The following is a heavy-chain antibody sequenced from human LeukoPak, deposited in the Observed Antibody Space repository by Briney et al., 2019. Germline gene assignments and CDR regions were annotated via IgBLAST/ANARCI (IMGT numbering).Heavy chain of an antibody. J-gene: IGHJ4*02. CDR3: ARDNKWEIFAFDY. Sequence: SVKVSCEVSGYTLTELSMHWVRQAPGQGLEWMGGIIPIFGTPKYAQKFQGRITITADESTSTAYMELSSLRSEDTAVYYCARDNKWEIFAFDYWGQGTLVTVSS. CDR2: IIPIFGTP. D-gene: IGHD1-26*01. V-gene: IGHV1-69*13. CDR1: GYTLTELS.